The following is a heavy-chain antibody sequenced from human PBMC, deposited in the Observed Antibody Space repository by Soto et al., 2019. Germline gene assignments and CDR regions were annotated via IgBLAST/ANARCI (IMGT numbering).Heavy chain of an antibody. CDR2: IYYSGST. D-gene: IGHD3-16*01. CDR3: ARGTWGGDY. CDR1: GGSISSYY. J-gene: IGHJ4*02. V-gene: IGHV4-59*01. Sequence: QVQLQESGPRLVKPSGTLSLTCTVSGGSISSYYWSWIRQPPGKGLEWIGYIYYSGSTNYNPSLKXRXTXXVGTSKNHFSLRMTSVTAADTAVYYCARGTWGGDYWGQGTLVTVSS.